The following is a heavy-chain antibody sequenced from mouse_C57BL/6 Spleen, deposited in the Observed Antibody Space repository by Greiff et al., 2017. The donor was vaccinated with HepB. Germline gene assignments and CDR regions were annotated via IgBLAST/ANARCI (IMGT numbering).Heavy chain of an antibody. D-gene: IGHD2-4*01. CDR3: AIAIYYDGDYAMDY. J-gene: IGHJ4*01. CDR2: IYPGDGDT. CDR1: GYAFSSYW. V-gene: IGHV1-80*01. Sequence: QVQLQQSGAELVKPGASVKISCKASGYAFSSYWMNWVKQRPGKGLEWIGQIYPGDGDTNYNGKFKGKATLTADKSSSTAYMQLSSLTSEDSAVYFCAIAIYYDGDYAMDYWGQGTSVTVSS.